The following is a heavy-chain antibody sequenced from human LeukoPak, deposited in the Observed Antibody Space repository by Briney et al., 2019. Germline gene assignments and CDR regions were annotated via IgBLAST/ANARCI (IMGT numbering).Heavy chain of an antibody. CDR3: ARDRPITHFDY. J-gene: IGHJ4*02. Sequence: GGSLRLSCAASGFTFSSYGMHWVRQAPGKGLEWVAVISYDGSNKYYADSVKGRFTISRDNSKNTLYLQMNSLRAEDTAVYYCARDRPITHFDYWGQGTLVTVSS. CDR2: ISYDGSNK. V-gene: IGHV3-30*03. D-gene: IGHD3-10*01. CDR1: GFTFSSYG.